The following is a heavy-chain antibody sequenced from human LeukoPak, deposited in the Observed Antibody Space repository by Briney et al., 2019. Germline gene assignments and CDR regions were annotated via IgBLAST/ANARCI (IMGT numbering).Heavy chain of an antibody. J-gene: IGHJ5*02. CDR2: IIPIFGTA. V-gene: IGHV1-69*13. CDR1: GGTFSSYA. Sequence: VASVMVSCKASGGTFSSYAISWVRQAPGQGLEWMGGIIPIFGTANYAQKFQGRVTITADESTSTAYMELSSLRSEDTAVYYCARRSGWTHNWFDPWGQGTLVTVSS. CDR3: ARRSGWTHNWFDP. D-gene: IGHD6-19*01.